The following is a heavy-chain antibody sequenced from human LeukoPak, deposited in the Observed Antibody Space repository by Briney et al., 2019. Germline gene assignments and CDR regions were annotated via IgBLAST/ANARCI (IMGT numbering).Heavy chain of an antibody. CDR3: ARVPTVTFFDY. Sequence: SSAWMSWIRQPPGKGLEWIGTIYYSGSTYYNPSLKSRVTISVDTSKNQFSLKLSSVTAADTAVYYCARVPTVTFFDYWGQGTLVTVSS. CDR1: SSAW. D-gene: IGHD4-17*01. V-gene: IGHV4-39*07. CDR2: IYYSGST. J-gene: IGHJ4*02.